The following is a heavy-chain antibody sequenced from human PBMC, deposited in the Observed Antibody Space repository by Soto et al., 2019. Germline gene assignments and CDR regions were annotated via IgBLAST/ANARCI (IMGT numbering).Heavy chain of an antibody. CDR1: GFTFSSYA. CDR2: ISGSGGST. D-gene: IGHD3-22*01. V-gene: IGHV3-23*01. Sequence: TGGSLRLSCAASGFTFSSYAMSWVRQAPGKGLEWVSAISGSGGSTYYADSVKGRFTISRDNSKNTLYLQMNSLRAEDTAVYYCATYLRNYYDSSGYYSVNAFDIWGQGTMVTVS. CDR3: ATYLRNYYDSSGYYSVNAFDI. J-gene: IGHJ3*02.